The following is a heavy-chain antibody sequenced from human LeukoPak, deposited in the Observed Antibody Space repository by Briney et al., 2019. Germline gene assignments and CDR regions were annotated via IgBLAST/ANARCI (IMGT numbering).Heavy chain of an antibody. J-gene: IGHJ6*02. CDR2: MNPNSGNT. D-gene: IGHD3-22*01. Sequence: GASVKVSCKASGYTFTSYDINWVRQATGQGLEWMGWMNPNSGNTGYAQKFQGRVTMTRNTSISTAYMELSSLRSEDTAVYYCARSLNLYYYDSSGNGMDVWGQGTTVTVSS. CDR1: GYTFTSYD. V-gene: IGHV1-8*01. CDR3: ARSLNLYYYDSSGNGMDV.